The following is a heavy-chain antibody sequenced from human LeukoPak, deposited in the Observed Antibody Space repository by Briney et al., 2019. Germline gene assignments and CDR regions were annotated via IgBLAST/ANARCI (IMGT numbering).Heavy chain of an antibody. CDR1: GFTFSSYW. Sequence: PGGSLRLSCAASGFTFSSYWMHWVRQAPGKGLVWVSRINSDGSSTSYADSVKGRFTISRDNAKNTLYLQMNSLRAEDTAVYYCARYYYDSSGYYYEGYFDYWGRGTLVTVS. V-gene: IGHV3-74*01. J-gene: IGHJ4*02. CDR2: INSDGSST. D-gene: IGHD3-22*01. CDR3: ARYYYDSSGYYYEGYFDY.